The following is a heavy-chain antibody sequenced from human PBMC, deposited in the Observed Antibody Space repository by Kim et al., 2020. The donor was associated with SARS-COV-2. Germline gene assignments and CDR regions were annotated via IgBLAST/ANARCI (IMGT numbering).Heavy chain of an antibody. V-gene: IGHV3-21*01. J-gene: IGHJ4*02. Sequence: YADSVKGRFTISRDNAKNSLYLLMNSLRAEDTAVYYCARVSKGTSEPFDYWGQGTLVTVSS. CDR3: ARVSKGTSEPFDY. D-gene: IGHD3-3*02.